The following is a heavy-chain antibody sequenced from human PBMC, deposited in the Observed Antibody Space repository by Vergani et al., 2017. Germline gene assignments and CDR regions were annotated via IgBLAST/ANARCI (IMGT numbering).Heavy chain of an antibody. CDR2: ISSSSSYI. CDR1: GFTFSSYS. CDR3: ARVETDTAMVTDY. D-gene: IGHD5-18*01. V-gene: IGHV3-21*01. J-gene: IGHJ4*02. Sequence: EVQLVESGGGLVKPGGSLRPSCAASGFTFSSYSMNWVRQAPGKGLEWVSSISSSSSYIYYADSVKGRFTISRDNAKNSLYLQMNSLRAEDTAVYYCARVETDTAMVTDYWGQGTLVTVSS.